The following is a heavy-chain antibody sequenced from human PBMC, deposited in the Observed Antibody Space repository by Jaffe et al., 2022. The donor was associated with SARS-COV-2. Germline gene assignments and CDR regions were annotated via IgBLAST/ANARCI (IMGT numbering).Heavy chain of an antibody. CDR1: GFTFSNAW. Sequence: EVQLVESGGGLVKPGGSLRLSCAASGFTFSNAWMSWVRQAPGKGLEWVGRIKSKTDGGTTDYAAPVKGRFTISRDDSKNTLYLQMNSLKTEDTAVYYCTTEDIVVEGAYWYFDLWGRGTLVTVSS. J-gene: IGHJ2*01. CDR2: IKSKTDGGTT. CDR3: TTEDIVVEGAYWYFDL. V-gene: IGHV3-15*01. D-gene: IGHD2-21*01.